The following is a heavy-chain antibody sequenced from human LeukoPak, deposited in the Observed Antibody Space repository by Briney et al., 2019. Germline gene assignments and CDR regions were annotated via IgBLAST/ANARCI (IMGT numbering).Heavy chain of an antibody. Sequence: ASVKVSCKASGYSFTTYDINWVRQAAGQGLEWMGWMNPNSGNTGNAQKFQGRGTMTTNTSISTAYMELTSLTSEDTAVYFCARIAAPGNRRLNFWGQGTLVTVSS. CDR1: GYSFTTYD. V-gene: IGHV1-8*01. CDR3: ARIAAPGNRRLNF. D-gene: IGHD6-13*01. CDR2: MNPNSGNT. J-gene: IGHJ4*02.